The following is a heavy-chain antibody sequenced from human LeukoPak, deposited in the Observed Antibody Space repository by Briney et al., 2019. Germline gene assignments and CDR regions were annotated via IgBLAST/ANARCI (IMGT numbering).Heavy chain of an antibody. CDR1: GFTFSSYE. Sequence: GGSLRLSCAASGFTFSSYEMNWVRQAPGKGREWVSYISSSGSTIYYADSVKGRFTISRDNAKNSLYLQMNSLRAEDTAVYYCARIFREYCSSTSCYWPNYYYYGMDVWGKGTTVTVSS. CDR2: ISSSGSTI. V-gene: IGHV3-48*03. CDR3: ARIFREYCSSTSCYWPNYYYYGMDV. J-gene: IGHJ6*04. D-gene: IGHD2-2*01.